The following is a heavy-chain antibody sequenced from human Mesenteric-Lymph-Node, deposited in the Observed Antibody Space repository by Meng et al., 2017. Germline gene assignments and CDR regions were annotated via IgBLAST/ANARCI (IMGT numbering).Heavy chain of an antibody. CDR3: ARVSGITMVRGVIIIHKNELEEYDGMDV. V-gene: IGHV1-2*02. D-gene: IGHD3-10*01. CDR2: INPNSGGT. CDR1: GYTFTGYY. Sequence: ASVKVSCKASGYTFTGYYMHWVRQAPGQGLEWMGWINPNSGGTNYAQKFQGRVTMTRDTSISTAYMELSRLRSDDTAVYYCARVSGITMVRGVIIIHKNELEEYDGMDVWGQGTTVTVS. J-gene: IGHJ6*02.